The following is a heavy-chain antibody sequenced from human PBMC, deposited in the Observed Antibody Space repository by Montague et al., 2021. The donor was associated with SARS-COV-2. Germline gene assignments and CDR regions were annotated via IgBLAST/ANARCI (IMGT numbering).Heavy chain of an antibody. CDR2: IHHGGST. Sequence: SETLSLTCAVHGGSFSTYSWNWIRQSPGKGLEWIGEIHHGGSTNXNPSLKSRVTISADTSKNQFSLKLTSVAAADTAVYYCARLGDGVVPSPILGVGPYYSYYFMDVWGKGTTVTVSS. CDR1: GGSFSTYS. J-gene: IGHJ6*03. V-gene: IGHV4-34*01. D-gene: IGHD3-10*01. CDR3: ARLGDGVVPSPILGVGPYYSYYFMDV.